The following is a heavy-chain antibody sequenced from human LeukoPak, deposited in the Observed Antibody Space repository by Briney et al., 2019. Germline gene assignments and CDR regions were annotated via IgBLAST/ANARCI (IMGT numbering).Heavy chain of an antibody. Sequence: GGSLRLSCAASGFTFSSYWMSWVRQAPGKGLEWVANIKQDGSEKYYVDSVEGRFTISRDNAKNSLYLQMNSLRAEDTAVYYCARGGQSSIAARPLNYWGQGTLVTVSS. D-gene: IGHD6-6*01. CDR1: GFTFSSYW. CDR2: IKQDGSEK. CDR3: ARGGQSSIAARPLNY. V-gene: IGHV3-7*01. J-gene: IGHJ4*02.